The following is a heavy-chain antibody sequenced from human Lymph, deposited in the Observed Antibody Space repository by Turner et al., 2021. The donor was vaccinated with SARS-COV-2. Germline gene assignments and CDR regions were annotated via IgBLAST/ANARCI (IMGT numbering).Heavy chain of an antibody. Sequence: EVQLLESGGGFVQLGRSLRLPCAACGCTFRSYGMSWVRQAPGKGLEWVSAISGSGGSTYYADSVKGRFTISRDNSKNTLYLQMNSLRPEDTAVYYCAKGPYCSSTSCPTVGAFDIWGQGTMVTISS. CDR3: AKGPYCSSTSCPTVGAFDI. J-gene: IGHJ3*02. V-gene: IGHV3-23*01. CDR1: GCTFRSYG. CDR2: ISGSGGST. D-gene: IGHD2-2*01.